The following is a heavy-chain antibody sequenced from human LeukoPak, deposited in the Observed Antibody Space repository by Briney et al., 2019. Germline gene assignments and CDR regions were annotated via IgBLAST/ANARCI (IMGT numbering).Heavy chain of an antibody. Sequence: SETLSLTCTVSGGSISSGGYYWSWIRQHPGKDLEWIGYIYYSGSTYYNPSLKSRVTISVDTSKNQFSLKLSSVTAADTAVYYCARGGAIGRYCSSTSCTNWFDPWGQGTLVTVSS. V-gene: IGHV4-31*03. CDR3: ARGGAIGRYCSSTSCTNWFDP. D-gene: IGHD2-2*01. J-gene: IGHJ5*02. CDR1: GGSISSGGYY. CDR2: IYYSGST.